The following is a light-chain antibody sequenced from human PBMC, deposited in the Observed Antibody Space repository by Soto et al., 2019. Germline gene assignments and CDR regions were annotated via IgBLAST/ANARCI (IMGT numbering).Light chain of an antibody. CDR2: ATS. CDR1: QSVSSSY. CDR3: QQYGSSPPIT. V-gene: IGKV3-20*01. J-gene: IGKJ5*01. Sequence: EIVLTQSPGALSLSPGERATLSCRASQSVSSSYLAWYQQKPGQAPRLLIFATSRRATGIPDRFSGSGSGTDVTLTISRLEPEDVAVYYWQQYGSSPPITFGQGTRLEIK.